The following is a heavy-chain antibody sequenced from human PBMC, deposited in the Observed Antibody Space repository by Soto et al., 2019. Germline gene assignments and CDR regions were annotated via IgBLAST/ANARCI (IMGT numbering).Heavy chain of an antibody. CDR2: ISSSSSYT. J-gene: IGHJ4*02. CDR1: GFTFSDYY. Sequence: GGSLRLSCAASGFTFSDYYMSWIRQAPGKGLEWVSYISSSSSYTNYADSVKGRFTISRDNAKNSLYLQMNSLRAEDTAVYYSAKRITIFEAYDYWGQGTLVTVSS. D-gene: IGHD3-9*01. CDR3: AKRITIFEAYDY. V-gene: IGHV3-11*03.